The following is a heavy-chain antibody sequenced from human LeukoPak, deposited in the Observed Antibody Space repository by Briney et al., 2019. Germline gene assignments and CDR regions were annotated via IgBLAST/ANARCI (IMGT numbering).Heavy chain of an antibody. D-gene: IGHD1-26*01. CDR3: ARAISGSYGYFDY. CDR2: IKTYGSST. J-gene: IGHJ4*02. CDR1: GFTFSSYG. Sequence: PGGSLRLSCAASGFTFSSYGMHWVRQAPGMGLVWVSRIKTYGSSTTYADSVKGRFTISRDNAKNTLYLQMNSLRAEDTAVYYCARAISGSYGYFDYWGQGTLVTVSS. V-gene: IGHV3-74*01.